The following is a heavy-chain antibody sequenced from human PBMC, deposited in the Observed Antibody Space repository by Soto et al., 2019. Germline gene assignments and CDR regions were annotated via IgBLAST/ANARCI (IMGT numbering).Heavy chain of an antibody. Sequence: QVQLAESGGGVVQAGQSLRVSCEASGFAFGTYVMHWVRQAPGKGLEWVALIWDDGTRREYLESVRGRFTISRDNSKNTLYLQMNNLRGEDTALYYCVRDRDPMNREVIMTVGHLRLWGRGTLVSVSS. V-gene: IGHV3-33*01. CDR3: VRDRDPMNREVIMTVGHLRL. J-gene: IGHJ2*01. CDR1: GFAFGTYV. D-gene: IGHD3-16*01. CDR2: IWDDGTRR.